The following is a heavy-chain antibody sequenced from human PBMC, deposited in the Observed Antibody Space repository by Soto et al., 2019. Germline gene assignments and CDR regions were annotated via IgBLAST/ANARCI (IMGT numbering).Heavy chain of an antibody. D-gene: IGHD3-22*01. J-gene: IGHJ4*02. CDR3: ARDPSGGYYDSSGYYSY. CDR2: IYYSGNT. V-gene: IGHV4-31*03. Sequence: ASETLSLTCTVSGASIYSAGYYWSWIRQLPGKGLEWIGYIYYSGNTYYNPSLRGRITISVDTSKNQFSLNLNSVTAADTAVYYCARDPSGGYYDSSGYYSYWGQGTLVTVSS. CDR1: GASIYSAGYY.